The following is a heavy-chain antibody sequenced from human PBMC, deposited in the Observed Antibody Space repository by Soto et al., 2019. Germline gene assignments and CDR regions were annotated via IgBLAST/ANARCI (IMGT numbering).Heavy chain of an antibody. CDR1: GGSISSSSYY. CDR2: IYYSGST. D-gene: IGHD2-2*01. V-gene: IGHV4-39*07. CDR3: ARADIVVSY. J-gene: IGHJ4*02. Sequence: PSETLSLTCTVSGGSISSSSYYWGWIRQPPGKGLEWIGSIYYSGSTYYNPSLKSRVTISVDTSKNQFSLKLSSVTAADTAVYYCARADIVVSYWGQGTLVTVSS.